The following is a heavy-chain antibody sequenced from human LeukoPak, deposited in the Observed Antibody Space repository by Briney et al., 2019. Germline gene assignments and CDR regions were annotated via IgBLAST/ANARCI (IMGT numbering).Heavy chain of an antibody. Sequence: ASVKVSCKASGYTFSGYYMHWVRQAPGQGLEWMGWINPNSGGTNYAQKFQGRVTMTRDTSISTAYMELSRLRSDDTAVYYCARDQPRIAAAAYAFDIWGQGTMVTVSS. D-gene: IGHD6-13*01. CDR3: ARDQPRIAAAAYAFDI. CDR2: INPNSGGT. V-gene: IGHV1-2*02. CDR1: GYTFSGYY. J-gene: IGHJ3*02.